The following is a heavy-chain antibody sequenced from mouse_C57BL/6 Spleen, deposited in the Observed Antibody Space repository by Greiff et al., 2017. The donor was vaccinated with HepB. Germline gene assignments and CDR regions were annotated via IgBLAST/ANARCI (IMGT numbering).Heavy chain of an antibody. Sequence: VKLQESGAELVRPGTSVKMSCKASGYTFTNYWIGWAKQRPGHGLEWIGDIYPGGGYTNYNEKFKGKATLTADKSSSTAYMQFSSLTSEDSAIYYCASDSSGSWFAYWGQGTLVTVSA. CDR3: ASDSSGSWFAY. CDR1: GYTFTNYW. J-gene: IGHJ3*01. D-gene: IGHD3-2*02. CDR2: IYPGGGYT. V-gene: IGHV1-63*01.